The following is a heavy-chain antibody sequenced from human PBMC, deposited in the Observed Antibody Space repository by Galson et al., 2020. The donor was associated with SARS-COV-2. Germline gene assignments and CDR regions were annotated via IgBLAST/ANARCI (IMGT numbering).Heavy chain of an antibody. CDR3: ARHSKYDSGVYQDAFDL. D-gene: IGHD3-22*01. J-gene: IGHJ3*01. CDR2: IYSSGRT. Sequence: SQTLSHTCTVPGPISGYYWSWIRQPPGRGLEWIAYIYSSGRTNYNASLKSRVTISVDTSRNQFSLRMSSMTAAVTAVYYCARHSKYDSGVYQDAFDLWGQGTVVTVS. CDR1: GPISGYY. V-gene: IGHV4-59*08.